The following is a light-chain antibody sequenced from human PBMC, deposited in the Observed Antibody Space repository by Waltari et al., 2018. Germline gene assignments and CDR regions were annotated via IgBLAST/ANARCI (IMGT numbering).Light chain of an antibody. J-gene: IGLJ2*01. CDR1: SNDVGGYNS. CDR2: DVS. CDR3: SSQSSNDVVL. V-gene: IGLV2-14*01. Sequence: QSALTQPASVSGSPGQSVTIFCAGTSNDVGGYNSVSWYQEQPGQAPRVIIYDVSDRPSGVSGRFSGSKSGNTASLTISGLQAEDEADDYCSSQSSNDVVLFGGGTKLTVL.